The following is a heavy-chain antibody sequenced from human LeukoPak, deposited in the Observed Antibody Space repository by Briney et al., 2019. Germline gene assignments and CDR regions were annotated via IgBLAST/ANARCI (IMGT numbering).Heavy chain of an antibody. V-gene: IGHV4-4*07. CDR1: VGSISSYY. CDR2: IYTIGRT. Sequence: HSETLSLTCPVSVGSISSYYWSSIRRPAGKGVEWVGRIYTIGRTNYNPSLPSRVTMSVDTSKNQFSLKLSSVTAADTAVYYCARGKLTSYYDGSGSYRDAFDIWGQGTMVTVSS. J-gene: IGHJ3*02. CDR3: ARGKLTSYYDGSGSYRDAFDI. D-gene: IGHD3-10*01.